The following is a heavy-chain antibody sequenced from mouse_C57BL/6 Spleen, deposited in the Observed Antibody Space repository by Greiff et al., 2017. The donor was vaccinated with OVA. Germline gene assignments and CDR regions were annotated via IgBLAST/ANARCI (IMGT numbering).Heavy chain of an antibody. CDR1: GYTFTAYE. Sequence: VQLQQSGAELVRPGASVTLSCKASGYTFTAYEMHWVKQTPVHGLEWIGAIDPETGGTAYNQKFKGKAILTADKSSSTAYMELRSLTSEDSAVYYCTGYGSSYFDYWGQGTTLTVSS. J-gene: IGHJ2*01. CDR3: TGYGSSYFDY. CDR2: IDPETGGT. V-gene: IGHV1-15*01. D-gene: IGHD1-1*01.